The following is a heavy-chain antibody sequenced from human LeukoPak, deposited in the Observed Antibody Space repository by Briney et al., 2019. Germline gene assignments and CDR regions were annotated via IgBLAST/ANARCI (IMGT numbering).Heavy chain of an antibody. CDR1: GGSISSGNYY. CDR2: IYTSGST. D-gene: IGHD3-22*01. J-gene: IGHJ4*02. CDR3: ARLCPPYYYDSSGYYSTDY. V-gene: IGHV4-61*02. Sequence: SQTLSLTCTVSGGSISSGNYYWSWIRQPAGKGLEWIGRIYTSGSTNYNPSLKSRVTISVDTSKNQFSLKLSSVTAADTAVYYCARLCPPYYYDSSGYYSTDYWGQGTLVTVSS.